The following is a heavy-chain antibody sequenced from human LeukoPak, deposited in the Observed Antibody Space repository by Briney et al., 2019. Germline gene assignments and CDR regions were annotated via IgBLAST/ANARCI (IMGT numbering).Heavy chain of an antibody. CDR2: ISTYNGNT. CDR1: GYNFDRYG. V-gene: IGHV1-18*04. J-gene: IGHJ4*02. CDR3: ARDLEHCRNIICSNSAY. D-gene: IGHD2-2*01. Sequence: ASVKVSCKGSGYNFDRYGVSWVRQAPGQGLEWVGWISTYNGNTFYAQKFEDRVSMTTDTSTNTVYMDLRSLRSDDTAVYYCARDLEHCRNIICSNSAYWGQGTLVTVSS.